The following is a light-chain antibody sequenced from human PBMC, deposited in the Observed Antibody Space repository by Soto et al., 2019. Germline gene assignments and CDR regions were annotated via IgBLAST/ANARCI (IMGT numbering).Light chain of an antibody. V-gene: IGKV1-39*01. J-gene: IGKJ4*01. Sequence: IQLNQSPSSPSSAVGDRGTITLRASQSIRSYLNWYQQKPGKAHNLLIYSAYSLQSGVQSRFSGGGSGTDFTLTITSLQPEDFATYYCKQAYVYPSTFGGGTKVDIK. CDR2: SAY. CDR1: QSIRSY. CDR3: KQAYVYPST.